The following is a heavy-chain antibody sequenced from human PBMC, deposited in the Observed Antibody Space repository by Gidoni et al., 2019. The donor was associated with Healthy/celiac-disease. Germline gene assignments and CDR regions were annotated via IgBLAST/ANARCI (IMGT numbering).Heavy chain of an antibody. CDR3: AGSVLRFLEWLS. D-gene: IGHD3-3*01. CDR2: IYYSGGT. V-gene: IGHV4-59*08. J-gene: IGHJ4*02. CDR1: GGSISSYY. Sequence: QVQLQESGPGLVKPSETLSITCTVSGGSISSYYWSWIRQPPGKGLEWIGDIYYSGGTNYNPSLKSRVTISVDTSKNQFSLKLSSVTAADTAVYYCAGSVLRFLEWLSWGQGTLVTVSS.